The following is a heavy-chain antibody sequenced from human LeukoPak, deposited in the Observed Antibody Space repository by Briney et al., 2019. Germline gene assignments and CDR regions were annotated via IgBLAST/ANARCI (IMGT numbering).Heavy chain of an antibody. Sequence: GGSLRLSCAASGFTFTTYWMDWVSHAPGKGLVCVSHINTDWSSTLYADSVMRRFTLSRDTAKNTLYLKINSLTAVYTAVYYFARGDYAFDIWGQGTMVTVSS. D-gene: IGHD2-21*01. CDR1: GFTFTTYW. CDR2: INTDWSST. J-gene: IGHJ3*02. CDR3: ARGDYAFDI. V-gene: IGHV3-74*01.